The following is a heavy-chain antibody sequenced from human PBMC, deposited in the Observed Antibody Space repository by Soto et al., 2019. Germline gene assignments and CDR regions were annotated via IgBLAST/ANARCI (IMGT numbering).Heavy chain of an antibody. V-gene: IGHV1-24*01. D-gene: IGHD3-22*01. CDR3: ATYSYYYHTSGYYD. Sequence: ASVKVSCKVSGYTLTELSMHWVRQAPGKGLEWMGGFDPEDGETIYAQKFQGRVTMTEDTSTDTAYVELSSLRSEDTAVYYCATYSYYYHTSGYYDWGQGTLVTVAS. J-gene: IGHJ4*02. CDR1: GYTLTELS. CDR2: FDPEDGET.